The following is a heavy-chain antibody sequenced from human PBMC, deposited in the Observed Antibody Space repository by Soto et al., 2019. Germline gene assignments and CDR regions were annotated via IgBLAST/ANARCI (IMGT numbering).Heavy chain of an antibody. V-gene: IGHV1-8*01. D-gene: IGHD3-3*01. CDR3: ARGLEWSWSLDR. CDR1: GYTFTSYD. J-gene: IGHJ2*01. Sequence: ASVKVSCKASGYTFTSYDINLVRQATGQGLEWMGWMNPNSGNTGYAQKFQGRVTMTRNTSISTAYMEPSSLRSEDTAMYYCARGLEWSWSLDRWGRGTLVTVSS. CDR2: MNPNSGNT.